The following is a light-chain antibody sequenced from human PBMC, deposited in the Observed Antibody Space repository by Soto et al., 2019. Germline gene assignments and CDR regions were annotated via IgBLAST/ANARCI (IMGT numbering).Light chain of an antibody. CDR3: MPTTHDPHT. Sequence: LVLTQTPLSSPVTLGQPASISCTSSQSLVHRDGNTYLNWLQQRPGQPPRLLIYKVSNRFSGVPDRFSGSGAVTDFTLTISRVEAEDVGIYSCMPTTHDPHTFGQGTKLAIK. CDR2: KVS. V-gene: IGKV2-24*01. CDR1: QSLVHRDGNTY. J-gene: IGKJ2*01.